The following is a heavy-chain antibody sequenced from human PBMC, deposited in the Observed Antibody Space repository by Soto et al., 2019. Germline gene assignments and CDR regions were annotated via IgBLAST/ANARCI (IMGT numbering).Heavy chain of an antibody. CDR1: GFTFSSYW. D-gene: IGHD6-13*01. J-gene: IGHJ4*02. Sequence: LRLSCAASGFTFSSYWMHWVRQAPGKGLVWVSRINRDGSSINYADSARGRVTISRDNAKNTLYLQVNGLRAEDTAVYYCAREIATTGEYYFDYWGQGILVTVSS. V-gene: IGHV3-74*01. CDR3: AREIATTGEYYFDY. CDR2: INRDGSSI.